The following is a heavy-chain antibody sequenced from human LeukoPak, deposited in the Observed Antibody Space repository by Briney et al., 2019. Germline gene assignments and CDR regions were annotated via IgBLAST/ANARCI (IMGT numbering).Heavy chain of an antibody. J-gene: IGHJ3*02. CDR1: GGSISSYY. CDR2: IYYSGST. D-gene: IGHD3-3*01. CDR3: ARVPYYDFWSGYYPDAFDI. V-gene: IGHV4-59*01. Sequence: SETLSLTCTVSGGSISSYYWSWIRQPPGKGLEWIGYIYYSGSTNYNPSLKSRVTISVDTSKNQFSLKLSSVTAADTAVYYCARVPYYDFWSGYYPDAFDIWGQGTMVTVSS.